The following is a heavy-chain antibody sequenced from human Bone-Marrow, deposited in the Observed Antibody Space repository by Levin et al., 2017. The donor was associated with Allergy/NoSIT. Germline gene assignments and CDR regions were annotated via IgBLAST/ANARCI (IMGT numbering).Heavy chain of an antibody. CDR1: GFTFSGSW. V-gene: IGHV3-74*01. Sequence: GGSLRLSCVASGFTFSGSWMHWVRQRPGEGLVWVSRIRGDGGETNYADSVRGRFTISRDNAQNTLYLDMNRLRADDTAVYYCARDRVLGSGSLFLWGQGALVSISS. CDR2: IRGDGGET. J-gene: IGHJ4*02. CDR3: ARDRVLGSGSLFL. D-gene: IGHD3-10*01.